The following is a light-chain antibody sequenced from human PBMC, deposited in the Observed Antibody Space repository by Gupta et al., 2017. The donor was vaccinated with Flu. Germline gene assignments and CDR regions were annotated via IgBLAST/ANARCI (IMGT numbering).Light chain of an antibody. Sequence: EIVLTQSPDTLSLSPGEKAIFSCRASQSVNSDYLAWYQQKVGQAPRLLIYGASRRATGIPDRFRGTGSGTDFTLTLNRLEPEDFEVYYCQQYGSSPLTFGGGTRVEI. CDR1: QSVNSDY. J-gene: IGKJ4*01. V-gene: IGKV3-20*01. CDR3: QQYGSSPLT. CDR2: GAS.